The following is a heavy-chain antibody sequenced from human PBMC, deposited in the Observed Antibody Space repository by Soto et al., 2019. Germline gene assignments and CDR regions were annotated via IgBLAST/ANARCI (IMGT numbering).Heavy chain of an antibody. Sequence: SETLSLTCTVSGDSVSSGSYYWSWIRHAPGKGLEWIGYLKSSCIPNYNQSLKSRVAMSLDTSKNHFSLDLSSVTAADTAIYYCGSTDSRGRWAEWFWGQGAMVTVSS. J-gene: IGHJ4*02. V-gene: IGHV4-61*03. CDR3: GSTDSRGRWAEWF. D-gene: IGHD3-22*01. CDR1: GDSVSSGSYY. CDR2: LKSSCIP.